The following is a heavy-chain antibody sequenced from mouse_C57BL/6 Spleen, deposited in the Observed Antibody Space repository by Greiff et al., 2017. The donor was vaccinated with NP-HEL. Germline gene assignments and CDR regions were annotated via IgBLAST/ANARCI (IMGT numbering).Heavy chain of an antibody. J-gene: IGHJ1*03. CDR1: GFTFSSYG. V-gene: IGHV5-6*01. Sequence: EVQLVESGGDLVKPGGSLKLSCAASGFTFSSYGMSWVRQTPDKRLEWVATISSGGSYTYYPDSVKGRFTISRDNAKNTLYLQMSSLKSEDTAMYYCARQIYYYGSSLYWYFDVWGTGTTVTVSS. CDR3: ARQIYYYGSSLYWYFDV. CDR2: ISSGGSYT. D-gene: IGHD1-1*01.